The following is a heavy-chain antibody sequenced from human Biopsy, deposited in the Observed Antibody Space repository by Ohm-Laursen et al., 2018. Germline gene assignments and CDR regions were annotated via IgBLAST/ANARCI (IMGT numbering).Heavy chain of an antibody. D-gene: IGHD3-22*01. J-gene: IGHJ5*02. Sequence: ETLSLTWPVSGGSISNNNYYWGWIRQPPGKGLEWIGRIFYRGSTHYKPSLKSRVNISVDTSKNQFSLKLNSVTAADTAVYYCARDYDTSGYYYVSWGQGTLVTVSS. V-gene: IGHV4-39*01. CDR2: IFYRGST. CDR3: ARDYDTSGYYYVS. CDR1: GGSISNNNYY.